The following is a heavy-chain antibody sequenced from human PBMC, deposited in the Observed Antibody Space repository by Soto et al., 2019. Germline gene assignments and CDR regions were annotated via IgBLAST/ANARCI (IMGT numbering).Heavy chain of an antibody. CDR1: GFTFSSYS. J-gene: IGHJ6*03. V-gene: IGHV3-21*01. CDR3: ARGGGDSNYYYYYMDV. Sequence: GGSLRLSCAASGFTFSSYSMNWVRQAPGKGLEWVSSISSSSSYIYYADSVKGRFTISRDNAKNSLYLQMNSLRAEDTAVYYCARGGGDSNYYYYYMDVWGKGTTVTVSS. D-gene: IGHD2-21*01. CDR2: ISSSSSYI.